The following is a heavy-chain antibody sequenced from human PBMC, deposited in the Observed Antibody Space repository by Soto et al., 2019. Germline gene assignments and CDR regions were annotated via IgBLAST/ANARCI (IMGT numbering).Heavy chain of an antibody. CDR3: ASVRGGYYYAMDV. Sequence: PSETVAITCAVSEGSSSRNNLWSGVRQPPGKGLEWIGEIYHSGSTNYNPSLKSRVTISVDKSKNQFSLKLSSVTAADTAVYYCASVRGGYYYAMDVWGQGTTVT. V-gene: IGHV4-4*02. CDR1: EGSSSRNNL. CDR2: IYHSGST. D-gene: IGHD3-10*02. J-gene: IGHJ6*02.